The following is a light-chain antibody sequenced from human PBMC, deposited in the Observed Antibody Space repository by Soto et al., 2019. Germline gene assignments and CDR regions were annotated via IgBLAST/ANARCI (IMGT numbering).Light chain of an antibody. V-gene: IGKV3-15*01. CDR3: QQYNDWTT. CDR2: GAS. Sequence: EIVMTQSPATLSVSLEDRATLSCSATQSVSSNLVGYQLKPCQSPRLLIYGASARATGIPARFSGSGSGTEFTITINNLHSEYFAVYYCQQYNDWTTFGQGTTVDIK. J-gene: IGKJ1*01. CDR1: QSVSSN.